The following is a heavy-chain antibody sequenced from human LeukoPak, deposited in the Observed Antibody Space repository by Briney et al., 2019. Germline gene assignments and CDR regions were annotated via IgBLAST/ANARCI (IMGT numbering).Heavy chain of an antibody. CDR3: AHSSGIAVAYGY. V-gene: IGHV2-5*02. CDR1: GFSLSTRGVG. D-gene: IGHD6-19*01. J-gene: IGHJ4*02. Sequence: ESGPTLVKPTQTLTLTCTFSGFSLSTRGVGVGWIRQPPGKALEWLSLIYWDDDKRYSPSLESRLTITKDTSKNQVVLTMTNMDPVDTATYYCAHSSGIAVAYGYWGQGTLVTVSS. CDR2: IYWDDDK.